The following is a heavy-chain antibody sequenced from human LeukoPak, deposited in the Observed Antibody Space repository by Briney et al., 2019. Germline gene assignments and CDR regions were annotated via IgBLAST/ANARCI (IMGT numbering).Heavy chain of an antibody. CDR3: VSAKFLVRGVSWFDP. D-gene: IGHD3-10*01. CDR2: IYTSGST. J-gene: IGHJ5*02. V-gene: IGHV4-4*07. Sequence: PSETLSLTCTVSGGSISSYYWSWIRQPAGKGLEWIGRIYTSGSTNYNPSLKSRVTMSVDTSKNQFSLILTSVTAADTAVYYCVSAKFLVRGVSWFDPWGQGTLVTVSS. CDR1: GGSISSYY.